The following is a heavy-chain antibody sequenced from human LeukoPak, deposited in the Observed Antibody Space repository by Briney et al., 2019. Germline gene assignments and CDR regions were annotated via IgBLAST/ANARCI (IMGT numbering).Heavy chain of an antibody. D-gene: IGHD2-15*01. CDR1: GYTFTSYG. CDR2: ISTYNGNT. V-gene: IGHV1-18*01. J-gene: IGHJ4*02. Sequence: ASVKVSCKASGYTFTSYGITWGRQAPGQGPEWMGWISTYNGNTNYAQRVQGRVTMTTDTSTSTAYMELRSLRSDDTAVYYCARYCSGGSCPLYYLDYWGQGTLVTVSS. CDR3: ARYCSGGSCPLYYLDY.